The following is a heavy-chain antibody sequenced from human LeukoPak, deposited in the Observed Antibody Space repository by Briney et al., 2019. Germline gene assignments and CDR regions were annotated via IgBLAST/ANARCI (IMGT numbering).Heavy chain of an antibody. CDR2: ISGSGGST. J-gene: IGHJ4*02. CDR3: ARVSFCPRCHFDY. D-gene: IGHD2/OR15-2a*01. V-gene: IGHV3-23*01. Sequence: GGSLRLSCAASGFTFSSYAMSWVRQAPGKGLEWVSAISGSGGSTYYADSVRGRFTISRDNADNTLYLQLNSLRAEDTAVYYCARVSFCPRCHFDYWGQGTLVTVPS. CDR1: GFTFSSYA.